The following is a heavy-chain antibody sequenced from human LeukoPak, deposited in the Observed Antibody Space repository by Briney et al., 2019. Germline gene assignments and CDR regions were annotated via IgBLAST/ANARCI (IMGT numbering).Heavy chain of an antibody. D-gene: IGHD5-12*01. V-gene: IGHV3-21*01. J-gene: IGHJ4*02. CDR2: ISSSSSYI. CDR3: ARADGGYGQRGDFDD. Sequence: GGSLRLSCAASGFTFSSYSMTWVRQAPGKGLEWVSFISSSSSYIYYADSVKGRFTISRDNAKNSLYLQMNSLRAEDTAVYYCARADGGYGQRGDFDDWGQGTLVTVSS. CDR1: GFTFSSYS.